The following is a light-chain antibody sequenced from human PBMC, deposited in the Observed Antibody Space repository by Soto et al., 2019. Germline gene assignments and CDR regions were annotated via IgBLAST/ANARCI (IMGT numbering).Light chain of an antibody. J-gene: IGLJ3*02. Sequence: QPVLTQPPSASGSPGQSVTISCTGTSSDVGGHNCVSWYQQHPGKAPKLMIYEVSKRPSGVPDRFSGSKSGNTASLTVSGLQAEDEADYYCSSYAGSNTVVFGGGTKVTVL. CDR2: EVS. CDR3: SSYAGSNTVV. CDR1: SSDVGGHNC. V-gene: IGLV2-8*01.